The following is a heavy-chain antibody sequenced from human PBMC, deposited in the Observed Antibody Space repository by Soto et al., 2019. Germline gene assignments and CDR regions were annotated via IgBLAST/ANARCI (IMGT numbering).Heavy chain of an antibody. Sequence: QAQLQASGPGLVKPSETLSLTCTVSSGSISSITNHYCSWIRQPPGKGLEWVGYISKSGYTSYNPSLKSRVTLSVHTSKNQFSLKLTSVNAADTALYYCATQGFGALHGLVDVWGQGTTVTVSS. D-gene: IGHD3-10*01. V-gene: IGHV4-59*08. CDR1: SGSISSITNHY. J-gene: IGHJ6*02. CDR2: ISKSGYT. CDR3: ATQGFGALHGLVDV.